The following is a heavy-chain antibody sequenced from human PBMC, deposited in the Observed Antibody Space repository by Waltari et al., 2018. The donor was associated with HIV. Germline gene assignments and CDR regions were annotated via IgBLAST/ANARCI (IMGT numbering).Heavy chain of an antibody. D-gene: IGHD6-13*01. CDR3: ARPSAAGRFDY. Sequence: EVQLVESGGGLVQPGGSLRLSCAASGFTFSSYWMSWVRQAPGKGREGVANIKQDGSEKDDVDSVKGRFTSSRDNAKNSLYLQMNSLRAEDTAVYYCARPSAAGRFDYWGQGTLVTVSS. J-gene: IGHJ4*02. CDR2: IKQDGSEK. CDR1: GFTFSSYW. V-gene: IGHV3-7*01.